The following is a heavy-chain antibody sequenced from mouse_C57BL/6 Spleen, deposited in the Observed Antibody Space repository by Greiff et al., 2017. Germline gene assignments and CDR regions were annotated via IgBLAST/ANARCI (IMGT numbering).Heavy chain of an antibody. D-gene: IGHD1-1*01. Sequence: QVHVKQPGAELVKPGASVKLSCKASGYTFTSYWMHWVKQRPGQGLEWIGMIHPTSGSTNYNEKFKSKATLTVDKSSSTAYMQLSSLTSEDSAVYYCATPQYYGSSSFDYWGQGTTLTVSS. CDR3: ATPQYYGSSSFDY. CDR1: GYTFTSYW. V-gene: IGHV1-64*01. CDR2: IHPTSGST. J-gene: IGHJ2*01.